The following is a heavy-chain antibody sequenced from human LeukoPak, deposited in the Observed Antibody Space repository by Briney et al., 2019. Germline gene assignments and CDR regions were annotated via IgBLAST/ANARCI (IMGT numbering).Heavy chain of an antibody. J-gene: IGHJ4*02. CDR2: ISSSSSST. CDR1: GFTFSSYS. V-gene: IGHV3-48*02. D-gene: IGHD2-21*01. Sequence: GGSLRLSCAASGFTFSSYSMNWVRQAPGKGREWVSYISSSSSSTYYADSVKGRFTISRDNAKNSLYLQMNSLRDEDTAVYYCAKEAGCGLDYWGQGTLVTVSS. CDR3: AKEAGCGLDY.